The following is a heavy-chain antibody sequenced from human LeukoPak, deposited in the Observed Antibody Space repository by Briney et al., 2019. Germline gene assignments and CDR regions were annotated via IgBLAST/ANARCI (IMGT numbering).Heavy chain of an antibody. CDR1: GFTFSSYA. CDR2: ISYDGSNK. D-gene: IGHD3-9*01. CDR3: ARAPFVLRYFDWPTYYFDY. J-gene: IGHJ4*02. Sequence: PGGSLRLSCAASGFTFSSYAMHWVRQAPGKGLEWVAVISYDGSNKYYADSVKGRFTISRDNSKDTLYLQMNSLRAEDTAVYYCARAPFVLRYFDWPTYYFDYWGQGTLVTVSS. V-gene: IGHV3-30-3*01.